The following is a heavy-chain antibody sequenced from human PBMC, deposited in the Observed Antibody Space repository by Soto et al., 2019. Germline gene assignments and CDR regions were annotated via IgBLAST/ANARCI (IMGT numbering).Heavy chain of an antibody. CDR3: ARGAHGSGYGVY. V-gene: IGHV1-18*01. J-gene: IGHJ4*02. Sequence: GASVKVSCKASGDTFTTYGINWVRQAPGQGLEWMGWISGYNGNTNYAQKFQGRVTMTTDTSRSIAYMELRSLTFEDTAVYYCARGAHGSGYGVYWGQGALVTVSS. CDR1: GDTFTTYG. CDR2: ISGYNGNT. D-gene: IGHD3-3*01.